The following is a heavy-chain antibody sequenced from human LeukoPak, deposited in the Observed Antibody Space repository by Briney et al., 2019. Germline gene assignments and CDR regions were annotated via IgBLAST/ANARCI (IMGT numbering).Heavy chain of an antibody. D-gene: IGHD2-2*01. CDR2: MNPNSGNT. CDR3: ASFERYCSSTSCPHNYFGY. V-gene: IGHV1-8*01. CDR1: GYTFTSYD. J-gene: IGHJ4*02. Sequence: ASVKVSCKASGYTFTSYDINWVRQATGRGLEWMGWMNPNSGNTGYAQKFQGRVTMTRNTSISTAYMELSSLRSEDTAVYYCASFERYCSSTSCPHNYFGYWGQGTLVTVSS.